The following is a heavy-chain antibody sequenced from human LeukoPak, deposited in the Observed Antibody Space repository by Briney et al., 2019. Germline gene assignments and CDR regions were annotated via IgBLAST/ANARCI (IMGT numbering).Heavy chain of an antibody. CDR2: ISGSGGST. Sequence: GGSLRLSCAASGFTFSSYAMSWVRQAPGKGLEGVSAISGSGGSTYYADSVKGRFTISRDNSKNTLYLQMNSLRAEDTAVYYCAKDRRFGFGVVIFGRRAFDIWGRGTMVTVSS. CDR1: GFTFSSYA. J-gene: IGHJ3*02. V-gene: IGHV3-23*01. D-gene: IGHD3-3*01. CDR3: AKDRRFGFGVVIFGRRAFDI.